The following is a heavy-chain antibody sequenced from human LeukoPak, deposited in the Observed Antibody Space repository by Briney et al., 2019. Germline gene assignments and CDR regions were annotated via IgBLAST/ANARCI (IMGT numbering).Heavy chain of an antibody. J-gene: IGHJ6*02. CDR3: ARVGIFGVVIPYYYYGMDV. CDR2: INHSGST. D-gene: IGHD3-3*01. CDR1: GGSFSGYY. Sequence: PSETLSLTCAVYGGSFSGYYWSWIRQPPGKGLEWIGEINHSGSTNYNPSLKSRVTISVDTSKSQFSLKLSSVTAADTAVYYCARVGIFGVVIPYYYYGMDVWGQGTTVTVSS. V-gene: IGHV4-34*01.